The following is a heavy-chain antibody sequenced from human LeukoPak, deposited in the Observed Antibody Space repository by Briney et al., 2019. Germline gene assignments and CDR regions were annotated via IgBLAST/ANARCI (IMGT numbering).Heavy chain of an antibody. CDR2: IYPGDSDT. CDR1: GYRFTSHW. CDR3: ARANWATSSFDY. V-gene: IGHV5-51*01. J-gene: IGHJ4*02. Sequence: GESLKISCKGSGYRFTSHWIAWVRRMPGKGLEWMGIIYPGDSDTTYSPSFQGQVTISADKSITTAYLQWSSLKASDTAMYYCARANWATSSFDYWGLGTLVTVSS. D-gene: IGHD7-27*01.